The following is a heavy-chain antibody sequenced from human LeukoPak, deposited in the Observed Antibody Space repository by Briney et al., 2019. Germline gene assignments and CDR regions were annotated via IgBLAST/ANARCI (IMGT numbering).Heavy chain of an antibody. Sequence: GGSLRLSCAASGFTFSSYWMHWVRQAPGKGLVWVSRINSDGSSTSYADSVKGRFTISRDNAKNTLYLQMNSLRAEDTAVYYCARAARVRDAFDIWGQGTMVTVSS. J-gene: IGHJ3*02. D-gene: IGHD6-25*01. CDR3: ARAARVRDAFDI. CDR2: INSDGSST. V-gene: IGHV3-74*01. CDR1: GFTFSSYW.